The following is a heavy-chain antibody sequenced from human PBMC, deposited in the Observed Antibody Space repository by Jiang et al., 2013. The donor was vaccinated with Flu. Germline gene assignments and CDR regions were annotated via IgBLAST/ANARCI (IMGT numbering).Heavy chain of an antibody. D-gene: IGHD5-24*01. CDR2: IYYNGST. J-gene: IGHJ4*02. V-gene: IGHV4-39*01. CDR3: ARGTRHGYSSIDY. Sequence: SGSGLVKPSETLSLTCIVSGGSSSGSSYYRGWIRQPPGKGLEWIGSIYYNGSTFYNPSLQSRVSISVDASKNQFSLKLSSVTAADTAVYYCARGTRHGYSSIDYWGQGTLVTVSS. CDR1: GGSSSGSSYY.